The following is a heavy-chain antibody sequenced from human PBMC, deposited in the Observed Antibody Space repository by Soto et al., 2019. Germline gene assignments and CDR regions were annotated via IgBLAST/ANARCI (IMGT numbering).Heavy chain of an antibody. CDR1: GFTFSSYA. Sequence: GGSLRLSCSASGFTFSSYAMHWVRQAPGKGLEYVSAISSNGGSTYYADSVKGRFTISRDNSKNTLYLQMSSLRAEDTAVYYCVKDHYVEPVDKVGATSVFWGQGTLVTVSS. CDR3: VKDHYVEPVDKVGATSVF. D-gene: IGHD1-26*01. V-gene: IGHV3-64D*08. J-gene: IGHJ4*02. CDR2: ISSNGGST.